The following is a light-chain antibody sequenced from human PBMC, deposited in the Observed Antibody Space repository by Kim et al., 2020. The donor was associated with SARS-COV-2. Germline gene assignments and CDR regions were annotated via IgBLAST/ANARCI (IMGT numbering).Light chain of an antibody. Sequence: SLSPGESATLSCRASQSVSSSLAWYQQKPGQAPGLLIYGASSRAAGIPDRFSGSGSGTDFTLTISRLEPEDFAVYYCQQSGSSITFGQGTRLEIK. CDR1: QSVSSS. V-gene: IGKV3-20*01. CDR2: GAS. J-gene: IGKJ5*01. CDR3: QQSGSSIT.